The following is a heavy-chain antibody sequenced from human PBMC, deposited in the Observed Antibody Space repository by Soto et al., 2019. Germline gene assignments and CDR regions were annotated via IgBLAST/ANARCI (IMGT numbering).Heavy chain of an antibody. Sequence: GASVKVSCKASGGTFSSYAISWVRQAPGQGLEWMGGIIPIFGTANYAQKFQGRVTITADESTSTAYMELSSLRPEDTAVYYCASYVAAAGTNYGMDVWGQGTTVTVSS. CDR1: GGTFSSYA. V-gene: IGHV1-69*13. J-gene: IGHJ6*02. D-gene: IGHD6-13*01. CDR3: ASYVAAAGTNYGMDV. CDR2: IIPIFGTA.